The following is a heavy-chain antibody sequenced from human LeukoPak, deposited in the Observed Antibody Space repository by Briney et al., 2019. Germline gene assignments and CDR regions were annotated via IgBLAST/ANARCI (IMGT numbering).Heavy chain of an antibody. V-gene: IGHV4-34*01. CDR3: ARGVGLRFLEWLSWFRSNWFDP. J-gene: IGHJ5*02. CDR2: INHSGST. Sequence: WETLSLTCAVYGGSFSGYYWSWIRQPPGKGLEWIGEINHSGSTNYNPSLKSRVTISVDTSKNQFSLKLSSVTAADTAVYYCARGVGLRFLEWLSWFRSNWFDPWGQGTLVTVSS. D-gene: IGHD3-3*01. CDR1: GGSFSGYY.